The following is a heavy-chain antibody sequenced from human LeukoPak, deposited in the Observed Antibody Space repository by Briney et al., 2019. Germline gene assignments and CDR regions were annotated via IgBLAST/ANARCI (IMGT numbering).Heavy chain of an antibody. V-gene: IGHV3-30-3*01. CDR2: ISYDGSNK. Sequence: GSLRLSCAASGFTFSSYAIHWVRQAPGKGLEWVAVISYDGSNKYYVDSVKGRFTISRDNSKNTLYLQMNNLRAEDTAVYYCARADLGSCSGGSCYGHYWGQGTLVTVSS. CDR3: ARADLGSCSGGSCYGHY. CDR1: GFTFSSYA. D-gene: IGHD2-15*01. J-gene: IGHJ4*02.